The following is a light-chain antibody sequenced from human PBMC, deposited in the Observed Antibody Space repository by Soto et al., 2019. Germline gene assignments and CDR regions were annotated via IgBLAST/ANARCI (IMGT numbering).Light chain of an antibody. Sequence: QSVLTQPPSVSEAPRQRVTISCSGSSSNIGNNAVSWYQQLPGKAPKLLIYYDDLLPSGVSDRFSGSKSGTSASLAISGLQSEDEAYYYCAAWDDSLNGVVFGGGTKVTVL. CDR2: YDD. V-gene: IGLV1-36*01. CDR1: SSNIGNNA. CDR3: AAWDDSLNGVV. J-gene: IGLJ2*01.